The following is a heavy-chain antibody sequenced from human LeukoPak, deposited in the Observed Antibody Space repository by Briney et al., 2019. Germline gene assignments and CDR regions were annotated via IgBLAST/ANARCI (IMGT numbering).Heavy chain of an antibody. V-gene: IGHV4-59*01. CDR2: VYYTGIA. CDR3: ARDRGVGGRFFDI. J-gene: IGHJ4*02. Sequence: SETLSLTCNVFGGSIGEYYWSWIRQPPGKGLEWIGYVYYTGIATYKPSLKSRVSISVDTSKNRFYLNLTSVTAADTAVYFCARDRGVGGRFFDIWGQGILLSVSS. D-gene: IGHD6-19*01. CDR1: GGSIGEYY.